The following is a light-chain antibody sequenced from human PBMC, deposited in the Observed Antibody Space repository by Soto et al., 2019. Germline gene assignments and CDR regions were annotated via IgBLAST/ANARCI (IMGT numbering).Light chain of an antibody. Sequence: DIQLTQSPSSLSASVGDRVTITCRASQSMSDTLNWYQQKWGQAPKLLIYSASNLESGVPSRFSGVGSGTDFTLTISSLQPEDFGTYFCQQSYSNSYTLGQGTTLEIK. CDR2: SAS. CDR3: QQSYSNSYT. V-gene: IGKV1-39*01. CDR1: QSMSDT. J-gene: IGKJ2*01.